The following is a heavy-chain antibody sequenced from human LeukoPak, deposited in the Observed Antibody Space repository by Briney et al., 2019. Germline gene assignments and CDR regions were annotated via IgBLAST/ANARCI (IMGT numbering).Heavy chain of an antibody. D-gene: IGHD1-1*01. Sequence: PGGSLRLSCAASGFTLSSYWMSWVRQAPGKGLEWVANIKQDGSEKYYVDSVKGRFTISRDNAKNSLYLQMNSLRAEDTAVYYCARGYGRFDYWGQGSLVTVSS. J-gene: IGHJ4*02. V-gene: IGHV3-7*01. CDR3: ARGYGRFDY. CDR2: IKQDGSEK. CDR1: GFTLSSYW.